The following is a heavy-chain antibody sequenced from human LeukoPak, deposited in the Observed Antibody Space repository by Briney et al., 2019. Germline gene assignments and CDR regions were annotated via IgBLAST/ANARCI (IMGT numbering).Heavy chain of an antibody. Sequence: GGSLRLSCAASGFTFSSYSVNWVRQAPGKGLEWVSYISRSSSTIYYADSVKGRFTISRDNAKNSLYLQMNSLRAEDTAVYYCASLKGVVGAHNWFDPWGQGTLVTVSS. V-gene: IGHV3-48*04. CDR1: GFTFSSYS. CDR3: ASLKGVVGAHNWFDP. CDR2: ISRSSSTI. D-gene: IGHD1-26*01. J-gene: IGHJ5*02.